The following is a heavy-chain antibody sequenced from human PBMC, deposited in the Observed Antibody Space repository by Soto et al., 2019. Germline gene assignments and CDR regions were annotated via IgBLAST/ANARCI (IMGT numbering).Heavy chain of an antibody. CDR1: GGTFSSYT. D-gene: IGHD2-21*02. V-gene: IGHV1-69*02. CDR3: ARDDGLAYCGGDCYS. J-gene: IGHJ4*02. CDR2: IIPILGIA. Sequence: QVQLVQSGAEVKKPGSSVKVSCKASGGTFSSYTISWVRQAPGQGLEWMGRIIPILGIANYAQKFQGRVTITADKSTSTDYMELSSLRSEDTAVYYCARDDGLAYCGGDCYSWGQGTLVTVS.